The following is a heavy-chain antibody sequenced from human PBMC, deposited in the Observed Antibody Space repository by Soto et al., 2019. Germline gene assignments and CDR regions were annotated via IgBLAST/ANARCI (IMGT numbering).Heavy chain of an antibody. CDR2: IKSKTDGGTT. Sequence: GGSLRLSCAASGFTFSNAWMSWVRQAPGKGLEWVGRIKSKTDGGTTDYAAPVKGRFTISRDDSKNTLYLQMNSLKTEDTAVYYCTTDNDYRSDYFDYWGQGTLVTVSS. V-gene: IGHV3-15*01. D-gene: IGHD4-4*01. J-gene: IGHJ4*02. CDR3: TTDNDYRSDYFDY. CDR1: GFTFSNAW.